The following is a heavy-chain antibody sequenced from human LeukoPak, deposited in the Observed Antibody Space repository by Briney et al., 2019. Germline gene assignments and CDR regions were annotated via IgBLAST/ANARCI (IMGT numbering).Heavy chain of an antibody. CDR3: ARGRGYCSSTSCYTAYYYYYYYMDV. V-gene: IGHV4-34*01. CDR2: INHSGST. J-gene: IGHJ6*03. Sequence: SETLSLTCAVYGGSFSGYYWSWIRQPPAKGLEWIGEINHSGSTNYNPSLKSRVTISVDTSKNQFSLKLSSVTAADTAVYYCARGRGYCSSTSCYTAYYYYYYYMDVWGKGTTVTVSS. D-gene: IGHD2-2*02. CDR1: GGSFSGYY.